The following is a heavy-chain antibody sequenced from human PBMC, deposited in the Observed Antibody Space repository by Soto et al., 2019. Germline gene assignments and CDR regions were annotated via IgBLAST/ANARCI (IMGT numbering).Heavy chain of an antibody. V-gene: IGHV1-69*01. CDR1: GATFSSFA. D-gene: IGHD3-3*01. Sequence: QVQLLQSGAEVKKPGSSVKVSCKASGATFSSFAFSWVRQAPGQGLEWMGVIIPIFDTISYAQKFQGRVTITAEESTRTTYMELNGLTFDVTAVTYCASSLKWRGYYIVFDYRGQGTMVIVSS. CDR2: IIPIFDTI. CDR3: ASSLKWRGYYIVFDY. J-gene: IGHJ4*02.